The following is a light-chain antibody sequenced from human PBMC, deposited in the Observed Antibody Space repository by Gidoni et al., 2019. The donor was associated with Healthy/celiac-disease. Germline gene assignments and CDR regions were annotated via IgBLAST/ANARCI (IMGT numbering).Light chain of an antibody. CDR3: AAWDDSMSGVV. V-gene: IGLV1-47*02. CDR1: SYNIGSNY. CDR2: SNN. Sequence: QSLLTQPPSASGTPGQRVTISCSGSSYNIGSNYVYWYQQLPGPAPKLLIYSNNQRPSGVPDRFSGSKSGTSASLAISGLRSEDEADYYCAAWDDSMSGVVFGGGTKLTVL. J-gene: IGLJ2*01.